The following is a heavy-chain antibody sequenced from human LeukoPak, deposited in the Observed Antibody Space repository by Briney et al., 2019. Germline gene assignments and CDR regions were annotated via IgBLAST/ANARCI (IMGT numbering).Heavy chain of an antibody. CDR2: IYYSGST. CDR3: ARVSYGDYPYWYFDL. J-gene: IGHJ2*01. D-gene: IGHD4-17*01. Sequence: SETLSLTCAVYGGSFSSYYWSWIRQPPGKGLEWIGYIYYSGSTNYNPSLKSRVTISVDTSKNQFSLKLSSVTAADTAVYYCARVSYGDYPYWYFDLWGRGTLVTVSS. CDR1: GGSFSSYY. V-gene: IGHV4-59*01.